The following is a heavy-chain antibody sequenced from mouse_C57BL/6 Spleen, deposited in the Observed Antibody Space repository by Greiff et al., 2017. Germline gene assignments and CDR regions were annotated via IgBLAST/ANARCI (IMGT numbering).Heavy chain of an antibody. CDR1: GYTFTEYT. CDR3: ARHEGPPRWLDAMDY. V-gene: IGHV1-62-2*01. Sequence: QVQLKQSGAELVKPGASVKLSCKASGYTFTEYTIHWVKQRSGQGLEWIGWFYPGSGSIKYNEKFKDKATLTADKSSSTVYMERSRVTSEDSAVYFCARHEGPPRWLDAMDYWGQGTSVTVSS. CDR2: FYPGSGSI. D-gene: IGHD2-3*01. J-gene: IGHJ4*01.